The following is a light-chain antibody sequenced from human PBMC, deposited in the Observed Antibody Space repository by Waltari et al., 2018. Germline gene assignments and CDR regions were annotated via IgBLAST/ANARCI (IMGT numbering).Light chain of an antibody. V-gene: IGLV3-25*03. Sequence: SNELTQPPSVSVSPGQTARITCSGDALATENVYWYQQKPGQAPLLGKYKDNERPAGIPERFTGSSSGTTVTLIINGVQAEDEADYYCQSTDTTGTYLVFGGGTKLTVL. J-gene: IGLJ2*01. CDR3: QSTDTTGTYLV. CDR1: ALATEN. CDR2: KDN.